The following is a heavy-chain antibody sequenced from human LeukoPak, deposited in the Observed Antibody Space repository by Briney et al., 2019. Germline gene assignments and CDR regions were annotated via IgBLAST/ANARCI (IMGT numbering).Heavy chain of an antibody. CDR2: FDPEDGET. Sequence: GATVKVSCKVSGYTLTELSMHGVRQAPGKGLEWRGGFDPEDGETIYAQKFQGRVTMTEDTSTDTAYVELSRLRSEDTAVYYCASDRTYCSSTSCYSCFDYWGQGTLVTVSS. CDR3: ASDRTYCSSTSCYSCFDY. CDR1: GYTLTELS. J-gene: IGHJ4*02. V-gene: IGHV1-24*01. D-gene: IGHD2-2*01.